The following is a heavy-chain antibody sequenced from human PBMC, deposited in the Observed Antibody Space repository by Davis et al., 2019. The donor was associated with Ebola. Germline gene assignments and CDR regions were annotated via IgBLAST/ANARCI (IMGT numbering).Heavy chain of an antibody. CDR2: IRYDGSNK. Sequence: GESLKISCAASGFTFSRNGMHWVRQAPGKGLEWMAFIRYDGSNKYYADSVKGRFTISRDNNKNFLSLQMRSLRIEDTALYYCVKDLRYDIPVGAMDVWGKGTTVTVSS. V-gene: IGHV3-30*02. D-gene: IGHD3-9*01. J-gene: IGHJ6*04. CDR3: VKDLRYDIPVGAMDV. CDR1: GFTFSRNG.